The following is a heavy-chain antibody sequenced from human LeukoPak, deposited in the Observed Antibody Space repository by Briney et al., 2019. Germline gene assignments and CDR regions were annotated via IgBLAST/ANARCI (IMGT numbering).Heavy chain of an antibody. CDR2: VYTSGST. CDR3: AKSPSGRGGYNWFDP. CDR1: GGSISGYY. J-gene: IGHJ5*02. D-gene: IGHD3-16*01. Sequence: SETLSLTCTVSGGSISGYYWSWIRHPAGKGLEWVGRVYTSGSTIYNPSLKSRVTMSTDTSRNQFSLTLTSVTAADTAVYYCAKSPSGRGGYNWFDPWGQGILVTVSS. V-gene: IGHV4-4*07.